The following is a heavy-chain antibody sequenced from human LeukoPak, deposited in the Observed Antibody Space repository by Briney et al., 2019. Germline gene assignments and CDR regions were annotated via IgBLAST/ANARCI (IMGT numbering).Heavy chain of an antibody. CDR2: IKQDGSEK. D-gene: IGHD2-15*01. CDR1: GFTFSSYW. V-gene: IGHV3-7*01. J-gene: IGHJ4*02. CDR3: ARDPGYCSGGSCYSGY. Sequence: GGSLRLSCAASGFTFSSYWMSWVRQAPGKGLEWVANIKQDGSEKYYVDSVKGRFTISRDNAKNSLYLQMNSLRAEDTAVYYCARDPGYCSGGSCYSGYWGQGTLVTVSS.